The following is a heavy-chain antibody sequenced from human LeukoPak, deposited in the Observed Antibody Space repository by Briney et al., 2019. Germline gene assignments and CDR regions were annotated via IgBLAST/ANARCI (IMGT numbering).Heavy chain of an antibody. D-gene: IGHD3-22*01. CDR2: INHSGST. J-gene: IGHJ6*03. CDR1: GGSFSGYY. V-gene: IGHV4-34*01. Sequence: SETLSLTCAVYGGSFSGYYWSWIRQPPGKGLEWIGEINHSGSTNYNPSLKSRVTISVDTSKNQFSLKLSSVTAADTAVYYCAKQPYYYDSSGYYRTYYYYYYMDVWGKGTTVIISS. CDR3: AKQPYYYDSSGYYRTYYYYYYMDV.